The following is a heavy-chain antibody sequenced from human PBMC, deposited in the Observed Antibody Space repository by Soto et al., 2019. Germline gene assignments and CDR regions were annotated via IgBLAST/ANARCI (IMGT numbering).Heavy chain of an antibody. Sequence: GGSLRLSCAASGFIFSSYGMHWVRQAPGKGLEWVAVIWYDGSNKYYADSVKGRFTISRDNSKNTLYLQMNSLRAEDTAVYYCAREAFRAHQTGYFDYWGQGTLVTVSS. D-gene: IGHD3-10*01. CDR2: IWYDGSNK. CDR1: GFIFSSYG. CDR3: AREAFRAHQTGYFDY. J-gene: IGHJ4*02. V-gene: IGHV3-33*01.